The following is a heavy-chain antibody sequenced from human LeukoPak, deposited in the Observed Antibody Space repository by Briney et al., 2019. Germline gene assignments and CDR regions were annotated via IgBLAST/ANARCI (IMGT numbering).Heavy chain of an antibody. CDR1: GYTFTGYY. Sequence: ASVKVSCKASGYTFTGYYMHWVRQAPGQGLEWMGWINPNSGGTNYAQKFQGRVTMTRDTSISTAYMELSSLRSEDTAVYYCARDGRRNFDWLSNHDYYGMDVWGQGTTVTVSS. CDR2: INPNSGGT. CDR3: ARDGRRNFDWLSNHDYYGMDV. V-gene: IGHV1-2*02. D-gene: IGHD3-9*01. J-gene: IGHJ6*02.